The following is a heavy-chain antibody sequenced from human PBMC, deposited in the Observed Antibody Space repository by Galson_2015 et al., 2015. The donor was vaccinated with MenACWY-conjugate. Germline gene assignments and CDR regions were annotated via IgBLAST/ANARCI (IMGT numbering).Heavy chain of an antibody. CDR2: ISPDGSVT. V-gene: IGHV3-74*01. Sequence: SLRLSCAASGFTFNQYWMHWVRQAPGKGLVWVSRISPDGSVTNYADSVKGRFTLSRDNSKNTLYLQMSRLRAEDTALYYCAKDVYMDVWGKGTTVAASS. J-gene: IGHJ6*03. CDR1: GFTFNQYW. D-gene: IGHD2-15*01. CDR3: AKDVYMDV.